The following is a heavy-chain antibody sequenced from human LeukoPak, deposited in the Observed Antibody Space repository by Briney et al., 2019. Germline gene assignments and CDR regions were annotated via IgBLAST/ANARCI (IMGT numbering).Heavy chain of an antibody. J-gene: IGHJ4*02. CDR2: ISAYNGNT. D-gene: IGHD6-25*01. CDR1: GYTFTSYG. CDR3: ARDKRRPGIAAADIDY. V-gene: IGHV1-18*01. Sequence: GASVKVSCKASGYTFTSYGISWVRQAPGQGLEWMGWISAYNGNTNYAQKLQGRVTMTTDTSTSTAYMELRSLRSDDTAVYYCARDKRRPGIAAADIDYWGQGTLVTVSS.